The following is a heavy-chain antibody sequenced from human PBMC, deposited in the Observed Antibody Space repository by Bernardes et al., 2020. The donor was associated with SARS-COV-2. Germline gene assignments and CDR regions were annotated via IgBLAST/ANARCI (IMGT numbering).Heavy chain of an antibody. J-gene: IGHJ6*02. CDR1: GYTFTSYG. V-gene: IGHV1-18*01. CDR2: ISAYNGNT. CDR3: ARGFVVVPAAIVYYYYGMDV. D-gene: IGHD2-2*02. Sequence: ASVKVSCKASGYTFTSYGISWVRQAPGQGLEWMGWISAYNGNTTYAQKLQGRVTMTTDTSTSTAYMELRSLRSDDTAVYYCARGFVVVPAAIVYYYYGMDVWGQGTTVTVSS.